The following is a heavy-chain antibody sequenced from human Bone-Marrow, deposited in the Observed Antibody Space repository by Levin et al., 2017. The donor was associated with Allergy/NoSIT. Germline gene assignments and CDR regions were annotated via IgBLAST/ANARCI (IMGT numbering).Heavy chain of an antibody. J-gene: IGHJ3*02. CDR1: GFIFSNYW. CDR2: IKHGGTEK. CDR3: ARDRDAVHAFDI. Sequence: GESLKISCAGSGFIFSNYWMSWVRQAPGTGLEWVANIKHGGTEKYYVDSVKGRFTISRDNAKNSLYLQLNSLRAEDTAVYYCARDRDAVHAFDIWGQGAMVTVSS. D-gene: IGHD2-8*01. V-gene: IGHV3-7*04.